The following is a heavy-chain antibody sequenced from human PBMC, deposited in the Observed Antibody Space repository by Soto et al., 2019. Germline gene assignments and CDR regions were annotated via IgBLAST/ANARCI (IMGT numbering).Heavy chain of an antibody. J-gene: IGHJ4*02. D-gene: IGHD2-21*01. CDR3: ARGLHSLSHY. CDR1: GFTFSTYG. V-gene: IGHV3-33*01. Sequence: QVQLVESGGGVVQPGGSLRLSCAASGFTFSTYGMNWVRQAPGKGMERVAVIWYDGYNKYYADSVRGRFTSSRDNSNNTLYVQMTSLRAEDTAGYYFARGLHSLSHYWGQGTLVTVYS. CDR2: IWYDGYNK.